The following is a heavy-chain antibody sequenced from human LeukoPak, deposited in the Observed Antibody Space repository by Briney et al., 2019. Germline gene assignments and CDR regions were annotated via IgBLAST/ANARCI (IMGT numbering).Heavy chain of an antibody. J-gene: IGHJ3*02. V-gene: IGHV4-59*01. CDR3: ARAVFYYDSSGYYYDSAFDI. D-gene: IGHD3-22*01. Sequence: KASETLSLTCTVSGGSISSYYWSWIRQPPGKGLEWIGYIYYSGSTNYNPSLKSRVTISVDTSKNQFSLKLSSVTAADTAVYYCARAVFYYDSSGYYYDSAFDIWGQGTMVTVSS. CDR2: IYYSGST. CDR1: GGSISSYY.